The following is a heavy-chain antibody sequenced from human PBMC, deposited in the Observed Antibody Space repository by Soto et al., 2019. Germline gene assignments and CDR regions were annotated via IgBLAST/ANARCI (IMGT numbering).Heavy chain of an antibody. V-gene: IGHV4-30-2*01. CDR2: IYHSGST. CDR1: GGSISSGGSS. J-gene: IGHJ5*02. Sequence: QLQLQESGSGLVKPSQTLSLTCAVSGGSISSGGSSWSWIRQPPGKGLEWIGYIYHSGSTYYTPSPXGXAXIXXDRSKNQFSLKLSSVTAADTAVYYCARGQVVAAQPWGQGTLVTVSS. D-gene: IGHD2-15*01. CDR3: ARGQVVAAQP.